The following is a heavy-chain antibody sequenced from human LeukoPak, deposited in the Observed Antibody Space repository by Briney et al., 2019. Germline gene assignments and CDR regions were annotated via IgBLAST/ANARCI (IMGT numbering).Heavy chain of an antibody. CDR3: ARAYSGWGSSSAEYFQH. Sequence: PSETLSLTCTVSGGSISSYYWSWIRQPPGKGLEWIGYIYYSGSTNYNPSLKSRVTISVDTSKNQFSLKLSSVTAADTAVYYCARAYSGWGSSSAEYFQHWGQGTLVTVSS. D-gene: IGHD6-6*01. V-gene: IGHV4-59*01. CDR1: GGSISSYY. J-gene: IGHJ1*01. CDR2: IYYSGST.